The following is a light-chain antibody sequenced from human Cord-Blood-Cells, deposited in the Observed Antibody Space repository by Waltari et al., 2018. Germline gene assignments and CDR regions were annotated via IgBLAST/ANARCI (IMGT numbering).Light chain of an antibody. V-gene: IGLV2-14*01. CDR3: SSYTSSSTYV. CDR2: DVN. Sequence: QSALTQPASVSGSPGQSITISCTGTSSDVGGYNYVSWYQQHPGKAPKLMIYDVNKRPSGVSNRFSGSKSGNTASRTSSGLQAEDEADYYCSSYTSSSTYVFGTGTKVTVL. J-gene: IGLJ1*01. CDR1: SSDVGGYNY.